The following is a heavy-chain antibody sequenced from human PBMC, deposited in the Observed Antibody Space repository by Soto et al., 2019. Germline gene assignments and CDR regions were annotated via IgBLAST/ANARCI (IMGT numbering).Heavy chain of an antibody. Sequence: QVQLVQSGAEVKKPGSSVKVSCKASGGTFSSYTISWVRQAPGQGLEWMGRIIPILGIANYAQKFQGRVTITADKSTSTAYMELSSLRSEDTAVYYCARPKAYYYDSSVGFDYWGQGTLVTVSS. V-gene: IGHV1-69*02. CDR2: IIPILGIA. CDR1: GGTFSSYT. J-gene: IGHJ4*02. D-gene: IGHD3-22*01. CDR3: ARPKAYYYDSSVGFDY.